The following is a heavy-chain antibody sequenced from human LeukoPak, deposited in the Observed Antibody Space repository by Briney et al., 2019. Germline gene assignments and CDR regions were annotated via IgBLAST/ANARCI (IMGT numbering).Heavy chain of an antibody. J-gene: IGHJ5*02. CDR1: GLTVSSSY. D-gene: IGHD5-24*01. Sequence: GGSLRLSCAASGLTVSSSYMSWVRQAPGKGLEWVSVIYAGGSTYYADSVKGRFTISRDNSNNTLHLQMNSLRAEDTALYYCAREDNPLWFDPWGQGTLVIVSS. V-gene: IGHV3-53*05. CDR2: IYAGGST. CDR3: AREDNPLWFDP.